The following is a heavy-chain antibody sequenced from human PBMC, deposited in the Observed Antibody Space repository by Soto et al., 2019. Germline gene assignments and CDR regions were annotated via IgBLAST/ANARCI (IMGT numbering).Heavy chain of an antibody. J-gene: IGHJ6*02. D-gene: IGHD1-26*01. V-gene: IGHV5-51*01. Sequence: GESLKISCKGSGYSFTSYWIGWVRQMPGKRLERMGIIYPGDSDTRYSPSFQGQVTISADKSISTAYLQWSSLTASATARYYCARHVMGATTDYHYGMDVWGQGTPVTVSS. CDR3: ARHVMGATTDYHYGMDV. CDR1: GYSFTSYW. CDR2: IYPGDSDT.